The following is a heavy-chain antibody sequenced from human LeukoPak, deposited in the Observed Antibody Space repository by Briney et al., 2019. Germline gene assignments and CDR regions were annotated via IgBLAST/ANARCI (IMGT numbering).Heavy chain of an antibody. Sequence: RWASVKVSCKVSGYTITELSMHWVRQAPGKGLEWMGGFDPEDGETIYAQKFQGRVTMTEDTSTDTAYMELSSLRSEDTAVYYCATHKGVPAATYFDYWGQGTLVTVSS. CDR2: FDPEDGET. CDR3: ATHKGVPAATYFDY. D-gene: IGHD2-2*01. J-gene: IGHJ4*02. V-gene: IGHV1-24*01. CDR1: GYTITELS.